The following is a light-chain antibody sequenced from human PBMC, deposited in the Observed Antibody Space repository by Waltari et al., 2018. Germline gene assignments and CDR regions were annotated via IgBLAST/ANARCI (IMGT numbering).Light chain of an antibody. Sequence: QSALTQPPSASGSPGQSVTISCTGTSRDVGAYNYVPWYQQHPGKAPKLMIYGVDKRPSGIPVRFSGSKSGNTASLTVSGLQAEDEADYFCASYASTRKVFGGGTKLTVL. J-gene: IGLJ3*02. CDR1: SRDVGAYNY. V-gene: IGLV2-8*01. CDR3: ASYASTRKV. CDR2: GVD.